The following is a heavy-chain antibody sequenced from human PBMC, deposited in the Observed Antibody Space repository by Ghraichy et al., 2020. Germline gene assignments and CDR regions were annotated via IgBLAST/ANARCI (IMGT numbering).Heavy chain of an antibody. J-gene: IGHJ4*02. CDR1: DSSIVSPHY. D-gene: IGHD6-13*01. Sequence: ETLSLTCTVSDSSIVSPHYWGWIRQSPEKGLEWIGSIYHSGSPYYNPSLKGRVTVSVDTSKNQFSLKLSSVTAADTAIYFCARAPPVAATGTYFDFWGQGTLVTVSS. CDR2: IYHSGSP. CDR3: ARAPPVAATGTYFDF. V-gene: IGHV4-38-2*02.